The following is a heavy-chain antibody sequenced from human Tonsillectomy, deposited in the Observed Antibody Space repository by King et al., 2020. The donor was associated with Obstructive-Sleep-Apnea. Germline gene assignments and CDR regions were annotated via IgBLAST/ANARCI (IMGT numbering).Heavy chain of an antibody. Sequence: QLQESGPGLLKPSETLSLTCTVSGGSITNYYWSCIRQPPGKGLEWIGHIYYSVSTNYSPSLKSRVTISVDTSKNHSSLKLSAVTAADTAVYYCARYSPFESSWNFDYWGQGTLVTVSS. D-gene: IGHD6-13*01. CDR3: ARYSPFESSWNFDY. V-gene: IGHV4-59*08. J-gene: IGHJ4*02. CDR2: IYYSVST. CDR1: GGSITNYY.